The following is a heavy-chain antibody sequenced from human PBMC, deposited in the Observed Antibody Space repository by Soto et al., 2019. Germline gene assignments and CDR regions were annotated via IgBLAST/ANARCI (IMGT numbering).Heavy chain of an antibody. CDR2: IFSNDEK. CDR3: ARIRVSGYDFWSGYYPHTLHQYNWFDP. CDR1: GFSLSNARMG. V-gene: IGHV2-26*01. D-gene: IGHD3-3*01. Sequence: SGPTLVNPTETLTLTCTVSGFSLSNARMGVSWIRQPPGKALEWLAHIFSNDEKSYSTSLKSRLTISKDTSKSQVVLTMTNMDPVDTATYYCARIRVSGYDFWSGYYPHTLHQYNWFDPWGQGTLVTVSS. J-gene: IGHJ5*02.